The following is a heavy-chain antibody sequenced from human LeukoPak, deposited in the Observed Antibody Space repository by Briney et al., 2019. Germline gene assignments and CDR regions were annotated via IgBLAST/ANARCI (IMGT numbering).Heavy chain of an antibody. CDR1: GFTFSSFE. CDR3: ARGCHYYDSSGYYYGPICFQH. V-gene: IGHV3-48*03. D-gene: IGHD3-22*01. J-gene: IGHJ1*01. CDR2: ISSRAATI. Sequence: GGSLRLSCSASGFTFSSFEMNWVRQAPGKGLEWVSSISSRAATIYYTDSVKGRFTISRDNAKNSLYLQMNSLRAEDTAVYYCARGCHYYDSSGYYYGPICFQHWGQGTLVTVSS.